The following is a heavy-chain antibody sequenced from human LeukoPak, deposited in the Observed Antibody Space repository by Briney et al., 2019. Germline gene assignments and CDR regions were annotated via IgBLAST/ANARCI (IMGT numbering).Heavy chain of an antibody. Sequence: ASVTVSCKASGYTFTGYYMHWVRQAPGQGLEWMGWINPNSGGTNYAQKFQGRVTMTRDTSISTAYMELSRLRSDDTAVYYCARGNVVVPAAIIPNWFDPWGQGTLVTVSS. D-gene: IGHD2-2*02. J-gene: IGHJ5*02. CDR3: ARGNVVVPAAIIPNWFDP. CDR2: INPNSGGT. CDR1: GYTFTGYY. V-gene: IGHV1-2*02.